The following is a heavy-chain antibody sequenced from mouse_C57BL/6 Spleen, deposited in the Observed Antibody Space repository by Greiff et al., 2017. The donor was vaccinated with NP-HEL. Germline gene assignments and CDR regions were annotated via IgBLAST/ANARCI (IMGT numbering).Heavy chain of an antibody. CDR3: ARDANWDY. Sequence: EVKVVESGGGLVKPGGSLKLSCAASGFTFSSYAMSWVRQTPEKRLEWVATISDGGSYTYYPDNVKGRFTISRDNAKNNLYLQKSHLKSGDTAMYYCARDANWDYWGKGTTHTVSS. CDR2: ISDGGSYT. CDR1: GFTFSSYA. D-gene: IGHD4-1*01. V-gene: IGHV5-4*01. J-gene: IGHJ2*01.